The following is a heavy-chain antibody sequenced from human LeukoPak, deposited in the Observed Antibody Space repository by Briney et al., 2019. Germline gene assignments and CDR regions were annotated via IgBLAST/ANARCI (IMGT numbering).Heavy chain of an antibody. CDR2: ISSSGGST. J-gene: IGHJ4*02. CDR3: ALGYSGYDWYFDY. D-gene: IGHD5-12*01. CDR1: GFTFSNYG. Sequence: GGTLRLSCAAPGFTFSNYGMSWVRQAPGKGLEWVSAISSSGGSTYYADSVKGRFTISRDNSKNTLYLQMNSPRAEDTAVYYCALGYSGYDWYFDYWGQGTLVTVSS. V-gene: IGHV3-23*01.